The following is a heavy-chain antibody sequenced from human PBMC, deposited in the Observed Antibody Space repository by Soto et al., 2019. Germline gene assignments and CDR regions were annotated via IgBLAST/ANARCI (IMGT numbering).Heavy chain of an antibody. J-gene: IGHJ6*02. CDR2: ISGSGTYT. CDR3: ARPSGWRQVVGYKYGLDV. D-gene: IGHD3-22*01. Sequence: QVQLVESGGGLVKPGGSLRLSCAVSGFTVSDHYMTWIRQAPGKGLEWVSYISGSGTYTNYADSVKGRFIISRDIAQNSLLLQINSLRAEDTAVYYCARPSGWRQVVGYKYGLDVWGQGTAVTVSS. V-gene: IGHV3-11*06. CDR1: GFTVSDHY.